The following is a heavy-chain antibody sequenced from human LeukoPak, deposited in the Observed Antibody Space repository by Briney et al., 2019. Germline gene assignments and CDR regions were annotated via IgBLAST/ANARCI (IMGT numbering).Heavy chain of an antibody. CDR3: ATPYPREYCSTSSCYFNY. V-gene: IGHV5-51*01. CDR2: IYPGDSDT. Sequence: GESLKISCKGSGYSFPNYWIGWVRQMPGKGLEWMGFIYPGDSDTRYSPSFQGQVTISAERSISTAYLQWSSLKASDTAMYYCATPYPREYCSTSSCYFNYWGQGTLVTVSS. J-gene: IGHJ4*02. CDR1: GYSFPNYW. D-gene: IGHD2-2*01.